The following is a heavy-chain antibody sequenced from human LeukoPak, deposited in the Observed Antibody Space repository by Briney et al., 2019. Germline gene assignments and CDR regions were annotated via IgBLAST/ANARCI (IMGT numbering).Heavy chain of an antibody. Sequence: AGGSLRPSCSASGFTFSASAMHWVRQAPGKGLEYVSTIGSNGGDTYYADSVKGRFTISRDNSKNTVYLQMRSLRAEDTAIYYCVKDRADTGTSFLLGYWGQGTLVTVSS. CDR1: GFTFSASA. D-gene: IGHD4-23*01. CDR2: IGSNGGDT. V-gene: IGHV3-64D*09. J-gene: IGHJ4*02. CDR3: VKDRADTGTSFLLGY.